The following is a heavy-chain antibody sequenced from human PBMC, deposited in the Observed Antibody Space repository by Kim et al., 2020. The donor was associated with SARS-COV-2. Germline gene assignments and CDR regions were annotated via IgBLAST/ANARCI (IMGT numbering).Heavy chain of an antibody. CDR2: ISYDGSNK. Sequence: GGSLRLSCAASGFTFSSYGMHWVRQAPGKGLEWVAVISYDGSNKYYADSVKGRFTISKDNSKNTLYLQMNSLRAEDTAVYYCARANVRVTGTTTQHGFDPWGQGTLVTVSS. J-gene: IGHJ5*02. CDR1: GFTFSSYG. V-gene: IGHV3-33*01. D-gene: IGHD1-20*01. CDR3: ARANVRVTGTTTQHGFDP.